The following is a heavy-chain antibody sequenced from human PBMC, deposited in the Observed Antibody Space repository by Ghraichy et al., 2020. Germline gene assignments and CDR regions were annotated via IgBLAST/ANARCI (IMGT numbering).Heavy chain of an antibody. CDR2: INHSGST. D-gene: IGHD1/OR15-1a*01. CDR1: GGSFSGYY. J-gene: IGHJ2*01. Sequence: SQTLSLTCAVYGGSFSGYYWSWIRQTPGKGLECIGEINHSGSTNYIPSLKSRVTILVDTSKNQFSLKLSSVTAADTAVYYCARRGVSLTRKYFDLWGRGTLVTVSS. V-gene: IGHV4-34*01. CDR3: ARRGVSLTRKYFDL.